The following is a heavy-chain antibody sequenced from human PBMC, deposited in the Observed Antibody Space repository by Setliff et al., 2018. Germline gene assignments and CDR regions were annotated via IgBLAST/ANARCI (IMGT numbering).Heavy chain of an antibody. CDR1: GYSISSGYY. CDR2: IYHSGST. J-gene: IGHJ5*02. D-gene: IGHD3-10*01. CDR3: ARTRGSGSSLLPNFSDP. Sequence: SETLSLTCTVSGYSISSGYYWGWSRQPPGKGLEWIGIIYHSGSTYYNPSLKSRVTISVDTSKNQYSLKLSSVTAAATAVYYCARTRGSGSSLLPNFSDPWGQGTLVTV. V-gene: IGHV4-38-2*02.